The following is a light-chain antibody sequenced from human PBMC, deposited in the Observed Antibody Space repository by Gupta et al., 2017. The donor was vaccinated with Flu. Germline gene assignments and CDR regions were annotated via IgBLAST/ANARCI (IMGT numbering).Light chain of an antibody. CDR3: QECDRSIDIVV. V-gene: IGLV3-21*02. Sequence: NIVGGKGVHWYQQIAGTAPILIFYVDSHRHSGVPDRFSGSKSGTTATVTTTGVEAGDEADYYCQECDRSIDIVVFGGGTKLTVL. J-gene: IGLJ2*01. CDR2: VDS. CDR1: NIVGGKG.